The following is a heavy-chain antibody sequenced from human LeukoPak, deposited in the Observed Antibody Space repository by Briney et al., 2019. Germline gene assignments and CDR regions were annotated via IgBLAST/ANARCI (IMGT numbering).Heavy chain of an antibody. D-gene: IGHD2/OR15-2a*01. CDR1: GGSISSYY. J-gene: IGHJ5*02. Sequence: SETLSLTCTVSGGSISSYYWSWIRKPPGKGLEWIGYIYTSGSTNYNPSLKSRVTISVDTSKNQFSLKLSSVTAADTAVYYCARQGFSGFDPWGQGTLVTVSS. CDR2: IYTSGST. V-gene: IGHV4-4*09. CDR3: ARQGFSGFDP.